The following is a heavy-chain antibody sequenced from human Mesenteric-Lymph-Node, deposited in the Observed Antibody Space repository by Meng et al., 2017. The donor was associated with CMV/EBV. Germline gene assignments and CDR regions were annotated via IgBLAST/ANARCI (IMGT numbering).Heavy chain of an antibody. D-gene: IGHD2-2*01. CDR2: ISISSSYI. CDR3: ARSKDIILVPAARGFDS. J-gene: IGHJ4*02. V-gene: IGHV3-21*01. Sequence: GESLKISCAASGFTLSGFSMNWVRRAPGTGLEWVSSISISSSYIYYADSVRGRFTISRDNAKNSLYLQMNGLRAEDTAVYYCARSKDIILVPAARGFDSWGQGTLVTVSS. CDR1: GFTLSGFS.